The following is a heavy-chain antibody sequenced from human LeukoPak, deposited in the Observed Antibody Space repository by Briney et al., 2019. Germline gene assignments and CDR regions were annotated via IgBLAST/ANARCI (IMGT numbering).Heavy chain of an antibody. J-gene: IGHJ5*02. D-gene: IGHD2-2*01. Sequence: GGSLRLSCAASGFTFSSYWMHWVRQAPGKELVWVSRINSDGSSTSYADSVKGRFTISRDNAKNTLYLQMNSLRAEDTAVYYCARAYCSSTSCYRNWFDPWGQGTLVTVSS. V-gene: IGHV3-74*01. CDR2: INSDGSST. CDR3: ARAYCSSTSCYRNWFDP. CDR1: GFTFSSYW.